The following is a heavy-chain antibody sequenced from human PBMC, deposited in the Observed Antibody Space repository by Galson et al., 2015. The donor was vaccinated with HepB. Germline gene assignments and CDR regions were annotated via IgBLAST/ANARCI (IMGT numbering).Heavy chain of an antibody. CDR1: GFTFSSYA. V-gene: IGHV3-23*01. CDR2: ISGSGGTT. Sequence: SLRLSCAASGFTFSSYAMSWVRQAPGKGLEWVSGISGSGGTTYNADPVKGRFTISRDNSKNTLYLQMNSLRADDTAVYYCAKDPRSSRGDYWGQGTLVTVSS. J-gene: IGHJ4*02. D-gene: IGHD2-2*01. CDR3: AKDPRSSRGDY.